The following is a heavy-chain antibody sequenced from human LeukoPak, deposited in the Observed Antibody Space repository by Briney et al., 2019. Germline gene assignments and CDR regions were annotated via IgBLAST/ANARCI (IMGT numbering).Heavy chain of an antibody. CDR3: ARDSRPDLGSGKYPVDY. D-gene: IGHD3-3*01. CDR2: ISAYNGNT. CDR1: GYTFTSYG. J-gene: IGHJ4*02. V-gene: IGHV1-18*01. Sequence: ASVKVSCKASGYTFTSYGISGVRQAPGQGLEWMGWISAYNGNTNYAQKLQGRVTMTTDTSTSTAYMELRSLRSDDTAVYYCARDSRPDLGSGKYPVDYWGQGTLVTVSS.